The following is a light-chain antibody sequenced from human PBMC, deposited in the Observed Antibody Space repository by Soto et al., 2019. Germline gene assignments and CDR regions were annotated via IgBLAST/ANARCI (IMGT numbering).Light chain of an antibody. CDR2: GAS. CDR1: QSVSRSY. CDR3: QQYVISAPLT. J-gene: IGKJ1*01. V-gene: IGKV3-20*01. Sequence: EFVLTQSPGTLSLSPGERATLSCRASQSVSRSYLAWYQQKPGQAPRLLIYGASSRATGIPDRFSGSGSWRDFTLTISRLEPEEFAVYYCQQYVISAPLTFGQGTKVEIK.